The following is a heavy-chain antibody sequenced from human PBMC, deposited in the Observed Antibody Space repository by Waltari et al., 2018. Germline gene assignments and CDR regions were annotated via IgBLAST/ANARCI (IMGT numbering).Heavy chain of an antibody. V-gene: IGHV3-21*01. CDR1: GFTFSSYT. J-gene: IGHJ5*02. D-gene: IGHD3-10*01. CDR2: SSSSSTYR. CDR3: TRDLYGSGGDWFDP. Sequence: EVQLVESGGGLVKPGRSLRLSCAASGFTFSSYTMNWVRQSPGKGLEWFSSSSSSSTYRSDADSVKGRFTISRDDAENSLYLQMDSLRAEDTAVYYCTRDLYGSGGDWFDPWGQGTLVTVSS.